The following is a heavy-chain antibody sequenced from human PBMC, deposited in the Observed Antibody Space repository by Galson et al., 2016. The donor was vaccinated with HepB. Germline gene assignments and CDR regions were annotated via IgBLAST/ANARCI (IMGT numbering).Heavy chain of an antibody. D-gene: IGHD3-22*01. CDR2: ISAYSGNT. Sequence: SVKVSCKASGYTFTSYGISWVRQAPGQGLEWMGWISAYSGNTYSAQKLQGRVTMTTNTSTSTAYMELRSLRSDDTAVYYCAGEKYYYSSGYSLGGDYWGQGTLVTVSS. CDR3: AGEKYYYSSGYSLGGDY. V-gene: IGHV1-18*01. J-gene: IGHJ4*02. CDR1: GYTFTSYG.